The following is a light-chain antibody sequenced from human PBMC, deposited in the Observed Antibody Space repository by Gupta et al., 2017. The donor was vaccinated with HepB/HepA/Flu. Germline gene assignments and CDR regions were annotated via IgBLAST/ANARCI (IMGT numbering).Light chain of an antibody. CDR3: QQYNNWPPRT. V-gene: IGKV3-15*01. CDR2: GAS. CDR1: QSVSSN. Sequence: EIVMTQSQATLSVSPGERATLSCRASQSVSSNLALYKQKPGQAPRLLIYGASTRATGIPARFSGSGYGTELPLTINSRQSEDIAVYYCQQYNNWPPRTFGQGTKLEIK. J-gene: IGKJ1*01.